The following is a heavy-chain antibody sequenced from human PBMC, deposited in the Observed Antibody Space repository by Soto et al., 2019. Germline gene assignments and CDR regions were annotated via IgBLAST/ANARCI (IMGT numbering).Heavy chain of an antibody. CDR1: GYTFSNSG. V-gene: IGHV1-18*01. CDR3: AREGDYGDYGGWLDP. J-gene: IGHJ5*02. Sequence: QVHLVQSGAEVKKPGASVKVSCKASGYTFSNSGISWVRQAPGQGLEWMGWISDYNGNTNYAQKFQGRVTMSTDTSTNTAHMELRSRTSDDTAVYYCAREGDYGDYGGWLDPWGQGTLVTVSS. D-gene: IGHD4-17*01. CDR2: ISDYNGNT.